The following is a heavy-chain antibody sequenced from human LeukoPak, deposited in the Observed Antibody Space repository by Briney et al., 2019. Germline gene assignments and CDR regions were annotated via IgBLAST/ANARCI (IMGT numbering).Heavy chain of an antibody. CDR2: ISAYNGNT. D-gene: IGHD3-10*01. CDR3: ARDYDTMVRGVKHYYMDV. V-gene: IGHV1-18*01. J-gene: IGHJ6*03. CDR1: GYTFTSYG. Sequence: GSVKVSCKASGYTFTSYGISWVRQAPGQGLEWMGWISAYNGNTNYAQKLQGRVTMTTDTSTSTAYMELRSLRSDDTAVYYCARDYDTMVRGVKHYYMDVWGKGTTVTVSS.